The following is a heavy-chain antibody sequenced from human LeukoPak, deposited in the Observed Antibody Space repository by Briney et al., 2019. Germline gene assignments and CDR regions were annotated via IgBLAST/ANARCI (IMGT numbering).Heavy chain of an antibody. J-gene: IGHJ3*01. CDR3: ARSSYSSSSSV. Sequence: GGSLRLSCAVSGFTFSGFWMSWSRQAPEKGLEWVASINSDGSEGYYADVVKGRFTISRDNAKNSLYLQINSLRAEDTAVYYCARSSYSSSSSVWGQGTMVTVSS. CDR2: INSDGSEG. V-gene: IGHV3-7*03. CDR1: GFTFSGFW. D-gene: IGHD6-6*01.